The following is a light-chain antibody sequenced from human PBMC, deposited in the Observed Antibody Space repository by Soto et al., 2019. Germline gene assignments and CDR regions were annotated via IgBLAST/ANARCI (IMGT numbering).Light chain of an antibody. CDR3: QTWGTGIGV. CDR2: LNSDGSH. Sequence: QPVLTQSPSASASLGASVKLTCTLSSGHSSYAIAWHQQQPEKGPRYLMKLNSDGSHSKGDGIPDRFSGSSSGAERYLTISSRQSEDEAYYYCQTWGTGIGVFGGGTKLTVL. J-gene: IGLJ2*01. V-gene: IGLV4-69*01. CDR1: SGHSSYA.